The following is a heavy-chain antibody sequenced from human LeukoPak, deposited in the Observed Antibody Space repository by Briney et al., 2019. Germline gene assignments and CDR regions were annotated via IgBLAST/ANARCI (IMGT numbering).Heavy chain of an antibody. CDR1: GGTFSSYA. CDR2: IIPIFGTA. V-gene: IGHV1-69*01. D-gene: IGHD6-19*01. Sequence: ASVNVSFKASGGTFSSYAISWVRQAPGQGLEWMGGIIPIFGTANYAQKFQGRVTITADESTSTAYMELSSLRSEDTAVYYCARDSSGWSYYFDYWGQGTLVTVSS. J-gene: IGHJ4*02. CDR3: ARDSSGWSYYFDY.